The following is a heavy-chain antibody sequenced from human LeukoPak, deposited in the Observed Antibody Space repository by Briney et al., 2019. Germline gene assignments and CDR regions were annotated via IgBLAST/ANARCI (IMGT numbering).Heavy chain of an antibody. CDR2: IDSSSSSI. Sequence: PGGSLRLSCAASGFTFGPYSMSWVRQAPGKGLEWVSSIDSSSSSIYYASSVKGRFTISRDNDQNSLYLQMNRLRAEDTAVYYCAREQSGSYSEAFDIWGQGTMVTVSS. V-gene: IGHV3-21*01. D-gene: IGHD1-26*01. CDR1: GFTFGPYS. J-gene: IGHJ3*02. CDR3: AREQSGSYSEAFDI.